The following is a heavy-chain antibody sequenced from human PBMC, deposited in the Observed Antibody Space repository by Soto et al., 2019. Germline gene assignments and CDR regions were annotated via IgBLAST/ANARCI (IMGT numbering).Heavy chain of an antibody. D-gene: IGHD3-16*02. CDR1: GFTFSSYA. CDR2: ISGSGGST. V-gene: IGHV3-23*01. CDR3: AKDLRRMITFGGVIGGFDY. Sequence: GGSLRLSCAASGFTFSSYAMSWVRQAPGKGLEWVSAISGSGGSTYYADSVKGRFTISRDNSKNTLYLQVNSLRAEDTAVYYCAKDLRRMITFGGVIGGFDYWGQGTLVTVSS. J-gene: IGHJ4*02.